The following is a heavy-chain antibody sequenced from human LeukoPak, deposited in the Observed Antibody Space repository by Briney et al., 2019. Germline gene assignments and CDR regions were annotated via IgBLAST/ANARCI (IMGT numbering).Heavy chain of an antibody. Sequence: ASVKVSCKASGYTFTSYGISWVRQAPGQGLEWMGGIIPIFGTANYAQKFQGRVTITTDESTRTAYMELSSLRSEDTAVYYCARGYCSSTSCYSMDHWFDPWGQGTLVTVSS. D-gene: IGHD2-2*02. CDR3: ARGYCSSTSCYSMDHWFDP. V-gene: IGHV1-69*05. J-gene: IGHJ5*02. CDR2: IIPIFGTA. CDR1: GYTFTSYG.